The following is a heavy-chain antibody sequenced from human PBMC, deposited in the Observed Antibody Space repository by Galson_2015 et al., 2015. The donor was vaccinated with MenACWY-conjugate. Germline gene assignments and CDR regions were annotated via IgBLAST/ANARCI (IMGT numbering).Heavy chain of an antibody. CDR1: GFTVNNNY. CDR2: IYGGGST. Sequence: SLRLSCAASGFTVNNNYMTWVRQAPGKGLEWVSLIYGGGSTRYADSVKGRFTISRDNFKNTLYLQMNNLRAEDTAVYYCARYNPSGPLDYWGQGTLVTVSS. CDR3: ARYNPSGPLDY. D-gene: IGHD1-14*01. V-gene: IGHV3-53*01. J-gene: IGHJ4*02.